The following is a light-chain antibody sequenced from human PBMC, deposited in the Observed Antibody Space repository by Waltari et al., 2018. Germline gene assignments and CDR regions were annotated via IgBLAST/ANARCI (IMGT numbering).Light chain of an antibody. J-gene: IGLJ2*01. V-gene: IGLV3-19*01. CDR1: SLRSYY. Sequence: SSELTQDPAVSVALGQTVRITCQGDSLRSYYASWYQQKPGQAPVLVIYGKNNRPSGIPDRFSGSTSGNTASLTISGAHAEDEADYYCNSRDTSGNHVLFGGGTKLTV. CDR3: NSRDTSGNHVL. CDR2: GKN.